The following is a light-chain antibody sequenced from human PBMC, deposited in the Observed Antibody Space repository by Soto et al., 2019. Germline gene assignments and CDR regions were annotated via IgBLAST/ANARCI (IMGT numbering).Light chain of an antibody. J-gene: IGLJ3*02. CDR1: TGAVTSGHY. CDR2: DTS. V-gene: IGLV7-46*01. Sequence: QAVVTQEPSLTVSPGGTVTLTCGSSTGAVTSGHYPYWFQQKPGQAPRTLIYDTSNKHSWTPARFLGSLLGGKAALTLSGAQHEDEAEYYCLLSYSGDMMFGGGTKVTVL. CDR3: LLSYSGDMM.